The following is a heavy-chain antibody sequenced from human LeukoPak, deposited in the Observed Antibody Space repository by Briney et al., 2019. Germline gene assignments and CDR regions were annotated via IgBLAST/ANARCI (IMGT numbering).Heavy chain of an antibody. Sequence: SVKVSCKTSGGTFNNSAISWVRQAPGQGLEWLGGIMPLFGTAGYAQKFQGRVTITKDESTRTVYLELTSLTSDDTAVYYCARDVHVDYGSGWFDPWGQGTLVSVSS. CDR1: GGTFNNSA. J-gene: IGHJ5*02. CDR2: IMPLFGTA. D-gene: IGHD4-17*01. CDR3: ARDVHVDYGSGWFDP. V-gene: IGHV1-69*05.